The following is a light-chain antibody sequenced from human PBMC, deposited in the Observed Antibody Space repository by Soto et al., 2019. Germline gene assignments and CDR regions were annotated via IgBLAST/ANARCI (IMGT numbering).Light chain of an antibody. CDR3: QQYGSSPWT. Sequence: EIVLTQSPGTLSLSPGERATLSCRASQSVSSSSLAWYQQKPGQAPRLLIYGASSRATGIPDRFSGSGSGTDFTLTISRLEPEDFAVYYCQQYGSSPWTFGQGTTGEIK. CDR2: GAS. CDR1: QSVSSSS. J-gene: IGKJ1*01. V-gene: IGKV3-20*01.